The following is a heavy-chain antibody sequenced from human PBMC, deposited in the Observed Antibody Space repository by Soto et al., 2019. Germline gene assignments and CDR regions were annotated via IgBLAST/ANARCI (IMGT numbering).Heavy chain of an antibody. CDR2: ISAYNGNT. Sequence: GASVKVSCKASGYTFTSYGISWVRQAPGQGLEWMGWISAYNGNTNYAQKLQGRVTMTTDTSTSTAYMELRSLRSDDTAVYYCARERVHTYYDFWSGYWDKHAFDIWGQGTMVT. CDR3: ARERVHTYYDFWSGYWDKHAFDI. V-gene: IGHV1-18*01. J-gene: IGHJ3*02. CDR1: GYTFTSYG. D-gene: IGHD3-3*01.